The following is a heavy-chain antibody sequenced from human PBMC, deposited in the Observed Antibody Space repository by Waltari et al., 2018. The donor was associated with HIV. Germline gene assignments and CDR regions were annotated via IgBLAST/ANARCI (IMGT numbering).Heavy chain of an antibody. CDR3: AKPTRLLDPPSGANWGQYYFDY. Sequence: EVQLLESGGGLVQPGGSLRLSCAASGFTFSSYAMRWVRQAPGTGLEWVSAISGSGGSTYYADSVKGRFTISRDNSKNTLYLQMNSLRAEDTAVYYCAKPTRLLDPPSGANWGQYYFDYWGQGTLVTVSS. CDR1: GFTFSSYA. CDR2: ISGSGGST. D-gene: IGHD7-27*01. V-gene: IGHV3-23*01. J-gene: IGHJ4*02.